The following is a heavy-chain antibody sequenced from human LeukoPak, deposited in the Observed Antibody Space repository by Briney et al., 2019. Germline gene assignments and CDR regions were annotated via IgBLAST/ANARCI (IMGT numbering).Heavy chain of an antibody. V-gene: IGHV3-7*01. CDR1: GFTFSSYW. J-gene: IGHJ4*02. CDR3: ARDRVPFVVPAATFDY. CDR2: IKQDGSEK. Sequence: GSLRLSCAASGFTFSSYWMSWVRQAPGKGLEWVANIKQDGSEKYYVDSVKGRFTISRDNAKNSLYLQMNSLRAEDTAVYYCARDRVPFVVPAATFDYWGQGTLVTVSS. D-gene: IGHD2-2*01.